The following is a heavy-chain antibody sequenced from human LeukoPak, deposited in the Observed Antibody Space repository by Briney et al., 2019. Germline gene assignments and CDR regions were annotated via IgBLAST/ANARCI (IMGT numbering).Heavy chain of an antibody. CDR1: GGSISSYY. CDR2: IYYSGNT. Sequence: SETLSLTCTVSGGSISSYYWSWIRQPPGKGLEWIGYIYYSGNTNYNPTLKSRVTISVDTSKNQFSLKLSSVTAANTAVYFCARGGWGMAQRNWYFDLWGRSTLVTVSS. CDR3: ARGGWGMAQRNWYFDL. V-gene: IGHV4-59*08. D-gene: IGHD3-16*01. J-gene: IGHJ2*01.